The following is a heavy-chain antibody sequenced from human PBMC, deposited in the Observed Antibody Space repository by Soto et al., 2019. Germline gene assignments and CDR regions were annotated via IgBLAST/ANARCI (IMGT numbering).Heavy chain of an antibody. J-gene: IGHJ4*02. CDR3: ARDRQYCDSSGYFDY. D-gene: IGHD3-22*01. Sequence: ASVKVSCKASGGTFSSYAISWVRQAPGQGLEWMGGIIPIFGTANYAQKFQGRVTITADESTSTAYMELNSLRSEDTAVYYCARDRQYCDSSGYFDYWGQGTLVTVSS. CDR1: GGTFSSYA. V-gene: IGHV1-69*13. CDR2: IIPIFGTA.